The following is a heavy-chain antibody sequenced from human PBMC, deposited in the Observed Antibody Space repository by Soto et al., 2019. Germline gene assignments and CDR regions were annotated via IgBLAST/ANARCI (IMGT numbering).Heavy chain of an antibody. V-gene: IGHV4-59*01. J-gene: IGHJ4*02. CDR3: ARVSNFLGISY. Sequence: PSETLSLTCTVSGGSISSYYWSWIRQPPGKGLEWIGYIYYGGSTNYNPSLKSRVTISVDTSKNQFSLKLSSVTAADTAVYYCARVSNFLGISYWGQGTLVTVSS. CDR2: IYYGGST. CDR1: GGSISSYY. D-gene: IGHD7-27*01.